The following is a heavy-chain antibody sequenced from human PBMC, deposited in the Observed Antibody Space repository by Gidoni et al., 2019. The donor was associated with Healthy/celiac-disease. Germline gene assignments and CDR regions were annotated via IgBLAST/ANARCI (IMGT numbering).Heavy chain of an antibody. CDR2: IYPGDSDT. J-gene: IGHJ4*02. Sequence: EVQLAQSGAEVTKPGEPLKISCKGLGYSFTSYWIGWVRQMPGKGLEGMGIIYPGDSDTRYSPSFQGQVTISADKSISTAYLQWSSLKASDTAMYYCARRGIAARTDVSADYWGQGTLVTVSS. CDR1: GYSFTSYW. CDR3: ARRGIAARTDVSADY. D-gene: IGHD6-6*01. V-gene: IGHV5-51*01.